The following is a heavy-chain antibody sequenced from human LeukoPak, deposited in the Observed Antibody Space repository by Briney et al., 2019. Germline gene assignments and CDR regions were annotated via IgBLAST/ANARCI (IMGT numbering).Heavy chain of an antibody. Sequence: PVGSLRLSCAASGFTFSSYWMSWVRQAPGKGLEWVANIKQDGSEKYYVDSVKGRFTISRDNAKNSLYLQMNSLRAEDTAVYYCARVRGVTSGPRPYYFDYWGQGTLVTVSS. D-gene: IGHD4-17*01. CDR3: ARVRGVTSGPRPYYFDY. CDR1: GFTFSSYW. V-gene: IGHV3-7*01. J-gene: IGHJ4*02. CDR2: IKQDGSEK.